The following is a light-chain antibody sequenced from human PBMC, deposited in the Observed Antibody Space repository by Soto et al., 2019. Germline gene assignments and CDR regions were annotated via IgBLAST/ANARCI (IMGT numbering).Light chain of an antibody. Sequence: DIQMTQSPSTLSASVGDRVTITCRASQKISTWLAWYQQKPGKAPKLLIYDASSLESGVPSRFSGSGSGTEFTLSISNLQAGDFATYYCQQHNSYSETFGQGTKVDIK. CDR2: DAS. V-gene: IGKV1-5*01. J-gene: IGKJ1*01. CDR3: QQHNSYSET. CDR1: QKISTW.